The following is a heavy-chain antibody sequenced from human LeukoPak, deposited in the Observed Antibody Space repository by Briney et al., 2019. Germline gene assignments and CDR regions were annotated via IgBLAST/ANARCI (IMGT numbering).Heavy chain of an antibody. J-gene: IGHJ4*02. CDR3: AGKSGYPFIDY. CDR1: GFTFSSYA. V-gene: IGHV3-23*01. Sequence: GGSLRLSCAASGFTFSSYAMSWVRQAPGKGLEWVSAISGSGGSTYYADSVKGRFTISRDNSKNTLYLQMNGLRAEDTAVYYCAGKSGYPFIDYWGQGTLVTVSS. D-gene: IGHD3-3*01. CDR2: ISGSGGST.